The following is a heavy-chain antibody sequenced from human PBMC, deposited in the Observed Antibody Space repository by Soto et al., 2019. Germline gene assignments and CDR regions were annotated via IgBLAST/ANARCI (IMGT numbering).Heavy chain of an antibody. V-gene: IGHV4-39*02. CDR1: GVFVSSGSYF. Sequence: QLKESGPGLVKPSETLSLTCNVSGVFVSSGSYFWGWIRQPPGKGLEWIGSAHSSGGTYYKSSLTTRCTISVDKSKNNFSRRLNSVTAADTAVYYCAKLKVGATRVTDVDSWGQGQLVTVSS. CDR2: AHSSGGT. J-gene: IGHJ4*02. D-gene: IGHD1-26*01. CDR3: AKLKVGATRVTDVDS.